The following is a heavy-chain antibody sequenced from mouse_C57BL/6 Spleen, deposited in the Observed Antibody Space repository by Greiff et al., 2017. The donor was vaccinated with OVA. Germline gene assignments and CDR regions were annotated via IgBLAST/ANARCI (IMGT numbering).Heavy chain of an antibody. Sequence: EVQLVESGGGLVKPGGSLKLSCAASGFTFSDYGMHWVRQAPEKGLEWVAYISSGSSTIYYADTVKGRFTISRDNAKNTLFLQMTSLRSEDTAMYYGAKGAFGNYQVFAYWGQGTLVTVSA. J-gene: IGHJ3*01. CDR1: GFTFSDYG. CDR2: ISSGSSTI. V-gene: IGHV5-17*01. D-gene: IGHD2-1*01. CDR3: AKGAFGNYQVFAY.